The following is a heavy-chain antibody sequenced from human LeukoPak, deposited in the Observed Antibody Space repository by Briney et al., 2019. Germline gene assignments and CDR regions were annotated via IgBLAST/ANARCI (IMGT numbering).Heavy chain of an antibody. CDR2: IFTTGST. D-gene: IGHD1-26*01. Sequence: PSETLSLTCAVSGASISTFYWSWVRQPAGKGLEWIGRIFTTGSTNYNPSLKSRLTMSVDTSKNQFSLKLNSVTAADTAVYYCARDRDSGSSSNRYYFDYWGQGTLVTVSS. J-gene: IGHJ4*02. V-gene: IGHV4-4*07. CDR1: GASISTFY. CDR3: ARDRDSGSSSNRYYFDY.